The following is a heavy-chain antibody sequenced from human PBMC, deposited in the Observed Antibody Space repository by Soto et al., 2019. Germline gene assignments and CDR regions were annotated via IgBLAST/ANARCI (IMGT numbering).Heavy chain of an antibody. V-gene: IGHV1-3*01. D-gene: IGHD1-1*01. Sequence: ASVKVSCRASGYTFSHYAIHWVRQAPGQRLEWMGWINGANGKTKYSQKFQDRVTITRDTSVSTAYMELSSLGSEDTAVYYCARDKGWKDFDYLGLGTLVTFSS. CDR2: INGANGKT. J-gene: IGHJ4*02. CDR3: ARDKGWKDFDY. CDR1: GYTFSHYA.